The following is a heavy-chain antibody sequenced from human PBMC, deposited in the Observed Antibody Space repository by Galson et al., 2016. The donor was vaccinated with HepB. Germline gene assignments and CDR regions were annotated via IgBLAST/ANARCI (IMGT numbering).Heavy chain of an antibody. V-gene: IGHV3-33*01. CDR2: IWYDGSNR. Sequence: SLRLSCAASGFNFSGYAIHWVRQAPGKGLEWVAVIWYDGSNRNYADSVKGRFTIPRDNSKNTLFLQMNSLRAEDTAVYYCARDMGSCSVISCGPEVNYGMDVWGQGTTVTVSS. CDR1: GFNFSGYA. D-gene: IGHD2-15*01. CDR3: ARDMGSCSVISCGPEVNYGMDV. J-gene: IGHJ6*02.